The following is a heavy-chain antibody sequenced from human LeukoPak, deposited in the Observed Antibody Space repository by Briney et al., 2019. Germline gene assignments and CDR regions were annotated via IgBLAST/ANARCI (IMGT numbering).Heavy chain of an antibody. J-gene: IGHJ3*02. CDR3: ATKGGGSSGYLNAFDI. D-gene: IGHD3-22*01. Sequence: PGESLKISCKGSGYILTNYWIAWVRQMPGKGLEWMGNIYPGDSDTRYSPSFQGQVTISADKSISTAYLQWSSLKASDTAMYYCATKGGGSSGYLNAFDIWGQGTMVTVSS. V-gene: IGHV5-51*01. CDR2: IYPGDSDT. CDR1: GYILTNYW.